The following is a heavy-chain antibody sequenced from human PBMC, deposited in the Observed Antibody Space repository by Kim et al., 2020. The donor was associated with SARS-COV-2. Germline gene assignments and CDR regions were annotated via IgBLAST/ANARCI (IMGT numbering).Heavy chain of an antibody. D-gene: IGHD3-22*01. V-gene: IGHV3-30*02. CDR3: AKDIVGVSGYYYYYYGMDV. J-gene: IGHJ6*02. Sequence: GRFTSSRDNTKNTVYLQMNSLRAEDTAVYYCAKDIVGVSGYYYYYYGMDVWGQGTTVTVSS.